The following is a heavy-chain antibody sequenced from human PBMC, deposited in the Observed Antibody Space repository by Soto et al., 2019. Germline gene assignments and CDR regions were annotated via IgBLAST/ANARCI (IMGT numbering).Heavy chain of an antibody. CDR2: IYYSGST. V-gene: IGHV4-39*01. CDR3: ARPLFPHSSSWYGPSTGLDP. CDR1: GGSISSSSYY. J-gene: IGHJ5*02. Sequence: QLQLQESGPGLVKPSETLSLTCTVSGGSISSSSYYWGWIRQPPGKGLEWIGSIYYSGSTYYHPSLKSRVTISVDTSKNQFSLKLSSVTAADTAVYYCARPLFPHSSSWYGPSTGLDPWGQGTLVTVSS. D-gene: IGHD6-13*01.